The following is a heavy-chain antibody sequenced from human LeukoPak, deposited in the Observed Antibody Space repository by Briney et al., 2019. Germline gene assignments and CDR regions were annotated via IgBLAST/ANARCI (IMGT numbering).Heavy chain of an antibody. Sequence: GESLKISCKGSGYSFTSYWISWVRQMPGKGLEWMGRIDPSDSYTNYSPSLQGHVTISADKSISTAYLQWSSLKASDTAMYYCARHPRIYYCSGGSCYSDYWGQGTLVTVSS. CDR1: GYSFTSYW. CDR2: IDPSDSYT. D-gene: IGHD2-15*01. CDR3: ARHPRIYYCSGGSCYSDY. V-gene: IGHV5-10-1*01. J-gene: IGHJ4*02.